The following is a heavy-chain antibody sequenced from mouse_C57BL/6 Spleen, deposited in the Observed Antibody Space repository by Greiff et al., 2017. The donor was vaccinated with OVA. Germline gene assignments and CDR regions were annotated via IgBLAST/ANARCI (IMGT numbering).Heavy chain of an antibody. CDR3: ASSYDYDGDYYAMDY. J-gene: IGHJ4*01. CDR2: IYPSDSET. D-gene: IGHD2-4*01. CDR1: GYTFTSYW. Sequence: QVQLQQPGAELVRPGSSVKLSCKASGYTFTSYWMDWVKQRPGQGLEWIGNIYPSDSETHYNQKFKDKATLTVDKSSSTAYMQLSSLTSEDSAVYYCASSYDYDGDYYAMDYWGQGTSVTVSS. V-gene: IGHV1-61*01.